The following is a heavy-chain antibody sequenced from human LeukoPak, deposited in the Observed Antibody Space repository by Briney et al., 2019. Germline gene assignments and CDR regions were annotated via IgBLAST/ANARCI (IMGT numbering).Heavy chain of an antibody. Sequence: SETLSLTCTVSGYSISSGYYWGWIRQPPGEGLEWIGSIYHSGSTYYNPSLKSRVTISVDTSKNQFSLKLSSVTAADTAVYYCARAVDIWGQGTMVTVSS. D-gene: IGHD6-19*01. CDR1: GYSISSGYY. CDR3: ARAVDI. CDR2: IYHSGST. J-gene: IGHJ3*02. V-gene: IGHV4-38-2*02.